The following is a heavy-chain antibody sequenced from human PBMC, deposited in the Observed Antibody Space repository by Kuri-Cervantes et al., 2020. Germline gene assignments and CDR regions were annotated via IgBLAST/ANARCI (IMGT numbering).Heavy chain of an antibody. CDR2: INPNSGGT. Sequence: ASVKVSCKASGYTFTGYYMHWVRQAPGQGLEWMGWINPNSGGTNYAQKFQGRVTMTRDTSISTAYMELGRLRSDDTAVYYCARERLAVAGLHGWFDPWGQGTLVTVSS. J-gene: IGHJ5*02. CDR3: ARERLAVAGLHGWFDP. CDR1: GYTFTGYY. D-gene: IGHD6-19*01. V-gene: IGHV1-2*02.